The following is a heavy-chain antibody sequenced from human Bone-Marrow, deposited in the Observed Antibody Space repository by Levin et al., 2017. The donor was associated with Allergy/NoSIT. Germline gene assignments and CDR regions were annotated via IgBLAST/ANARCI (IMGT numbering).Heavy chain of an antibody. CDR1: GGSISSSNW. Sequence: GSLRLSCAVSGGSISSSNWWSWVRQPPGKGLEWIGEIYHSGSTNYNPSLKSRVTISVDKSKNQFSLKLSSVTAADTAVYYCARTTFNYDSSGYYPLLSVGAFDSWGQGTMVTVSS. J-gene: IGHJ3*02. CDR3: ARTTFNYDSSGYYPLLSVGAFDS. D-gene: IGHD3-22*01. V-gene: IGHV4-4*02. CDR2: IYHSGST.